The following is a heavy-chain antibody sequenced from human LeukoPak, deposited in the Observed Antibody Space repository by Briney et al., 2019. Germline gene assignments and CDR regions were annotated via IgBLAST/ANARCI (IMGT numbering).Heavy chain of an antibody. CDR2: INPSGGST. V-gene: IGHV1-46*01. J-gene: IGHJ4*02. CDR3: ARGGYYYDSSDHYFDY. CDR1: GYTFTSYY. D-gene: IGHD3-22*01. Sequence: ASVKVSCKASGYTFTSYYMHWVRQAPGQGLEGMGIINPSGGSTSYAQKFQGRVTMTRDTSTSTVYMELSSLRSEHTAVYYCARGGYYYDSSDHYFDYWGQGTLVTVSS.